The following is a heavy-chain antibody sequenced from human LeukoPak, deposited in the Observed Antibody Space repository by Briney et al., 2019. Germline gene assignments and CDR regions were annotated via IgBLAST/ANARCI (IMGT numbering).Heavy chain of an antibody. V-gene: IGHV3-20*04. CDR1: GFTFSSYN. Sequence: PGGSLRLSCAASGFTFSSYNMNWVRQAPGKGLEGVPVINWNGGSTGYADSVKGRFTLSRDKAKNSLYLQMNSLRAEDTALYYCARGGWFGELLFDYWGQGTLVTVSS. CDR3: ARGGWFGELLFDY. D-gene: IGHD3-10*01. CDR2: INWNGGST. J-gene: IGHJ4*02.